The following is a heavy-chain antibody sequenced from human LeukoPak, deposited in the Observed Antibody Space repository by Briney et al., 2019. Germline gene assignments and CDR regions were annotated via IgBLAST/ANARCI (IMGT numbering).Heavy chain of an antibody. CDR2: IIPIPGMA. CDR1: GGSFNNFA. V-gene: IGHV1-69*04. CDR3: ARVTGAAHWFDT. D-gene: IGHD6-13*01. J-gene: IGHJ5*02. Sequence: ASVKVSCKASGGSFNNFAVTWVRQAPGQGLEWLGRIIPIPGMAIYAPRFQGRVILTEDKSTSTLYMELSSLRSEDTALYYCARVTGAAHWFDTWGQGTLVTVSS.